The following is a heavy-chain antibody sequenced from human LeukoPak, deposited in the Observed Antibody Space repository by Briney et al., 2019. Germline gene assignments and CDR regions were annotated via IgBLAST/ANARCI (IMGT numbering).Heavy chain of an antibody. J-gene: IGHJ3*01. CDR2: MRSGGTDA. CDR1: GSTFSIYA. D-gene: IGHD4-17*01. V-gene: IGHV3-23*01. Sequence: PGGSLRLSCAASGSTFSIYAMHWVRQAPGKGLEWVSTMRSGGTDANYADSVKGRFTISRDNSKGTLSLQMNSLRADDTATYYCARDPNGDYIGAFDFWGQGTVVTVSS. CDR3: ARDPNGDYIGAFDF.